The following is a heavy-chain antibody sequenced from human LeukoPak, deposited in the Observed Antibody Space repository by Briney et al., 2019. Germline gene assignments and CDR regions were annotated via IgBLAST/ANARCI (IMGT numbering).Heavy chain of an antibody. CDR2: SGSGGNT. J-gene: IGHJ6*02. Sequence: SGSGGNTYYADSVKGRFTISRDNSKNTLYLQMNSLRAEDTAVYYCARHRYYPDVWGQGTTVTVSS. V-gene: IGHV3-23*01. CDR3: ARHRYYPDV. D-gene: IGHD2-21*01.